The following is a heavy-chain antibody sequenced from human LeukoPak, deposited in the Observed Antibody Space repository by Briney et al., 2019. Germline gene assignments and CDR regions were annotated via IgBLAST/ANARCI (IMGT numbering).Heavy chain of an antibody. J-gene: IGHJ3*02. CDR3: AKDLHYYDLPDAFDI. D-gene: IGHD3-22*01. Sequence: GGSLRLSCAASGFTFSSYSMNWVRQAPGKGLEWVSSISSSSSYIYYADSVKGRFTISRDNAKNSLYLQMNSLRAEDTAVYYCAKDLHYYDLPDAFDIWGQGTMVTVSS. V-gene: IGHV3-21*01. CDR1: GFTFSSYS. CDR2: ISSSSSYI.